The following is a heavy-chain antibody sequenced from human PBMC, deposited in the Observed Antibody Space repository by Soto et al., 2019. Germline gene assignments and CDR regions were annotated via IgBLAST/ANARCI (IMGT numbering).Heavy chain of an antibody. V-gene: IGHV2-26*01. D-gene: IGHD3-22*01. Sequence: QVTLKESGPVLVKPTETLTLTCTVSGFSLSSPRTSVSWFRQPPGKTLEWLAHIFSTDEQWYSPSLKNRVTISKNTSKGQVVLTLLGLDPADTATYFCARARDYYASRGRRWVNNLANWGPGTLFTVSS. CDR1: GFSLSSPRTS. CDR2: IFSTDEQ. CDR3: ARARDYYASRGRRWVNNLAN. J-gene: IGHJ4*02.